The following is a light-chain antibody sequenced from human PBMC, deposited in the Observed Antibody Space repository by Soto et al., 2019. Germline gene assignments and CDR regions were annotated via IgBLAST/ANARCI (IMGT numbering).Light chain of an antibody. CDR2: DVT. CDR1: SSDVGNYNY. V-gene: IGLV2-11*01. Sequence: QSVLTQPRSVSGSPGQSVTISCTGASSDVGNYNYVSWYQHHPGKAPKLMIYDVTKRPSGVPDRFSGSKSGNTASLTISGLQAEDEADYYCCSYAGSYTLGVFGTGTKVTVL. CDR3: CSYAGSYTLGV. J-gene: IGLJ1*01.